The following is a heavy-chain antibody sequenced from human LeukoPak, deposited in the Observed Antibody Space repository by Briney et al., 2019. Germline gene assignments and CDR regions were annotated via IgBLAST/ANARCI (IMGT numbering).Heavy chain of an antibody. Sequence: GESLKISCKGSGYSFTSYWIGWVRQMPGKGVEWMGMIYPGDWGTRYSPSFQGQVTISADKSISTAYLRWSSLKAPDTAMYYCARSRDPYCGGDCSSPSVYWGQGTLVTVSS. CDR2: IYPGDWGT. D-gene: IGHD2-21*02. CDR3: ARSRDPYCGGDCSSPSVY. V-gene: IGHV5-51*01. J-gene: IGHJ4*02. CDR1: GYSFTSYW.